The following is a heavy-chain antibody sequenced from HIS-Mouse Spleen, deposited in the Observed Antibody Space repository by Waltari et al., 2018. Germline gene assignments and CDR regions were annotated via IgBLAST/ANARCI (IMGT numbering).Heavy chain of an antibody. CDR1: GYTFTGYY. CDR3: AILLWYSSGSPGDP. V-gene: IGHV1-2*02. Sequence: QVQLVQSGAEVKKPGASVKVSCKASGYTFTGYYMHWVRQAPGQGLEWMGGINPRSGGTNKARKCQGRVTMTRDTSISTAYMELSRLRSDDTAVYYCAILLWYSSGSPGDPWGQGTLVTVSS. CDR2: INPRSGGT. J-gene: IGHJ5*02. D-gene: IGHD6-19*01.